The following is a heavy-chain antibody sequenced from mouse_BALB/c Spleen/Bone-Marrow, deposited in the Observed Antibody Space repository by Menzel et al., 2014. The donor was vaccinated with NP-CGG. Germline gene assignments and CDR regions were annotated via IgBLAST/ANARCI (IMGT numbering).Heavy chain of an antibody. D-gene: IGHD2-4*01. CDR1: GYTFTSYW. J-gene: IGHJ1*01. Sequence: VQLQQSGAELVKPGASVKMSCKASGYTFTSYWMHWVKQRPGQGLEWIGVIDPSDSYTSYNQKLKGKATLTVDTSSSTAYMQLSSLTSEDSAVYYCTRGDYDRYFDVWGAGTTVTVSS. V-gene: IGHV1S127*01. CDR2: IDPSDSYT. CDR3: TRGDYDRYFDV.